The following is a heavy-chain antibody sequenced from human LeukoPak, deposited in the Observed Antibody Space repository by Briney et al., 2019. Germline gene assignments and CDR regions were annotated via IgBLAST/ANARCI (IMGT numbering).Heavy chain of an antibody. CDR2: IYYSGST. CDR1: GGSVSSYY. CDR3: ARGSGWLRPQPFDY. Sequence: PSETLSLTCNVSGGSVSSYYWSWIRQPPGKGLEWIGYIYYSGSTYYNPSLKSRVTISVDTSKNQFSLKLSSVTAADTAVYYCARGSGWLRPQPFDYWGQGTLVTVSS. D-gene: IGHD5-12*01. V-gene: IGHV4-59*08. J-gene: IGHJ4*02.